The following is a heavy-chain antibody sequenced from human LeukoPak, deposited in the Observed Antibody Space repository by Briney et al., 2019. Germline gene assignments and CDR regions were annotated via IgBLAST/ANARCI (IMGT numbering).Heavy chain of an antibody. V-gene: IGHV4-31*03. CDR2: IYYSGST. Sequence: SETLSLTCTVSGVSISSGGYYWSWIRQHPGKGLEWIGYIYYSGSTYYNPSLKSRVTISVDTSKNQFSLKLCSVTAADTAVYYCARAPTGDYYDSSGSNDAFDIWGQGTMVTVSS. CDR3: ARAPTGDYYDSSGSNDAFDI. CDR1: GVSISSGGYY. J-gene: IGHJ3*02. D-gene: IGHD3-22*01.